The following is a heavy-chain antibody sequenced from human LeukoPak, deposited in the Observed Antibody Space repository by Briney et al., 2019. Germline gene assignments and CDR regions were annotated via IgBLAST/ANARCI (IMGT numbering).Heavy chain of an antibody. CDR1: GFTFDDYA. D-gene: IGHD3-10*02. V-gene: IGHV3-9*01. CDR2: ISWNSGSI. J-gene: IGHJ4*02. CDR3: AKETRVRRPDLRFDY. Sequence: PGRSLRLSCAASGFTFDDYAMHWVRQAPGKGLEWVSGISWNSGSIGYADSVKGRFTISRDNAKNSLYLQMNSLRAEDTAVYYCAKETRVRRPDLRFDYWGQGTLVTVSS.